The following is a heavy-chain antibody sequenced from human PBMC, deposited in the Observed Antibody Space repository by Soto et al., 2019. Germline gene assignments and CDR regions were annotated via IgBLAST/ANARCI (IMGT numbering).Heavy chain of an antibody. J-gene: IGHJ4*02. CDR2: IFWNDAK. V-gene: IGHV2-5*01. Sequence: QIALKESGPTLLKPSQTLTLTCTFSGFSFSTTGAGVGWIRQPPGKALEWLALIFWNDAKRYSPSLRSRLTIIKDTSKNQVVLTMTNVDPVDTATYYCAYRRGGSSSGGNFDYWGQGTPVTVYS. D-gene: IGHD2-15*01. CDR3: AYRRGGSSSGGNFDY. CDR1: GFSFSTTGAG.